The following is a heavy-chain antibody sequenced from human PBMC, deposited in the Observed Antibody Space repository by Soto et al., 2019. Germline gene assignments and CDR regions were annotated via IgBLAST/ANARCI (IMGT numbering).Heavy chain of an antibody. CDR3: ASRDCSGGSCYFDY. D-gene: IGHD2-15*01. CDR2: IYYSGST. V-gene: IGHV4-30-4*01. J-gene: IGHJ4*02. CDR1: GGSISSGDYY. Sequence: SETLFLTCTVSGGSISSGDYYWSWIRQPPGKGLEWIGYIYYSGSTYYNPSLKSRVTISVDTSKNQFSLKLSSVTAADTAVYYCASRDCSGGSCYFDYWGQGTLVTVSS.